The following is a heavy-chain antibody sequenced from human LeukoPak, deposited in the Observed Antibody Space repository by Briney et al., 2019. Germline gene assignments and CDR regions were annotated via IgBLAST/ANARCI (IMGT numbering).Heavy chain of an antibody. V-gene: IGHV4-59*01. Sequence: SETLSLTCTVSGGSISSYYWSWIRQPPGKGLEWIGYIYYSGSTNYDPSLKSRVTISVDTSKNQFSLKLSSVTAADTAVYYCARGGCSGSYYYYYYYMDVWGKGTTVTISS. J-gene: IGHJ6*03. D-gene: IGHD1-26*01. CDR2: IYYSGST. CDR1: GGSISSYY. CDR3: ARGGCSGSYYYYYYYMDV.